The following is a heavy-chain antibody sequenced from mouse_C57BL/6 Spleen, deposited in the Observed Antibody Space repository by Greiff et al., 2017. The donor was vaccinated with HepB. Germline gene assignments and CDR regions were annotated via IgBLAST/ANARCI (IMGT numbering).Heavy chain of an antibody. J-gene: IGHJ3*01. CDR2: IYPGDGDT. V-gene: IGHV1-82*01. Sequence: VKLMESGPELVKPGASVKISCKASGYAFSSSWMNWVKQRPGKGLEWIGRIYPGDGDTNYNGKFKGKATLTADKSSSTAYMQLSSLTSEDSAVYFCARSRGAYWGQGTLVTVSA. CDR1: GYAFSSSW. CDR3: ARSRGAY.